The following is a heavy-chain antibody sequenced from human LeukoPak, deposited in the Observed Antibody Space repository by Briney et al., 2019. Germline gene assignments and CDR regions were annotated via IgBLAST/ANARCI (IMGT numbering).Heavy chain of an antibody. Sequence: GGSLRLSCAASGFTFSSYAMHWVRQAPGKGLEWVALISYDGSNKYYADSVKGRFTISRDNAKNSLYLQMNSLRAEDTAVYYCARDLYSYGLNWFDPWGQGTLVTVSS. CDR1: GFTFSSYA. CDR3: ARDLYSYGLNWFDP. CDR2: ISYDGSNK. V-gene: IGHV3-30*04. D-gene: IGHD5-18*01. J-gene: IGHJ5*02.